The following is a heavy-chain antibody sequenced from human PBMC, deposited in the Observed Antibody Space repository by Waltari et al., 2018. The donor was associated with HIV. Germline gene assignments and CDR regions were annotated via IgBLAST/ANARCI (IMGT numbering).Heavy chain of an antibody. CDR2: ISGSGGST. Sequence: EVQLLESGGGLVQPGGSLRLSCAASGFTFSSYAMSWVRQAPGKGLEWVSAISGSGGSTYYADSVKGRFTISRDNSKNTLYLQMNSLRAEDTAVYYCAKAQITTYYYDSQWEDYWGQGTLVTVSS. CDR3: AKAQITTYYYDSQWEDY. D-gene: IGHD3-22*01. J-gene: IGHJ4*02. V-gene: IGHV3-23*01. CDR1: GFTFSSYA.